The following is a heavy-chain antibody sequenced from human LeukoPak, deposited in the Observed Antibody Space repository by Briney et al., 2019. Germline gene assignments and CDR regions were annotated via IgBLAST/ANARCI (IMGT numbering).Heavy chain of an antibody. V-gene: IGHV4-39*07. Sequence: SETLSLTCSVSGGSISSTTYYWGWIRQPPGKGLEWIGNIYYSGSAYYNPSLKSRVTISIDTSKNQFSLKLNSVTAADTAVYYCARGPNELPFDYWGQGTLVTVSS. CDR3: ARGPNELPFDY. D-gene: IGHD1-26*01. CDR1: GGSISSTTYY. CDR2: IYYSGSA. J-gene: IGHJ4*02.